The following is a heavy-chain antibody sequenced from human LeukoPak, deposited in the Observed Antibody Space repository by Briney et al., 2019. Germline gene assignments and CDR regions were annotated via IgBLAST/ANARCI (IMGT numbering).Heavy chain of an antibody. CDR2: ISGSGRST. Sequence: HPGGSLRLSCAASGFTFSNYAMTWVRQAPGKGLEWASDISGSGRSTYYADSVKGRFTVSRDNSKNTLYLQMNSLRAEDTAVYYCAKAIAATATGYWGQGTLVTVSS. CDR3: AKAIAATATGY. CDR1: GFTFSNYA. V-gene: IGHV3-23*01. D-gene: IGHD6-13*01. J-gene: IGHJ4*02.